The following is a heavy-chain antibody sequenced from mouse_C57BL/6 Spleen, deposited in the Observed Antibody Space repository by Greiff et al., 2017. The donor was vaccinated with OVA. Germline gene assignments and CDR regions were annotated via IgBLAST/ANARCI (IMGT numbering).Heavy chain of an antibody. D-gene: IGHD2-4*01. J-gene: IGHJ3*01. CDR2: IYPGDGDT. V-gene: IGHV1-80*01. CDR1: GYAFSSYW. CDR3: ARGGLRRAWFAY. Sequence: VKLMESGAELVKPGASVKISCKASGYAFSSYWMNWVKQRPGKGLEWIGQIYPGDGDTNYNGKFKGKATLTADKSSSTAYMQLSSLTSEDSAVYFCARGGLRRAWFAYWGQGTLVTVSA.